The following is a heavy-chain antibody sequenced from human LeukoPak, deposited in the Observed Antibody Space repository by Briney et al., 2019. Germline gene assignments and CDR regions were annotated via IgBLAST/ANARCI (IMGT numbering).Heavy chain of an antibody. CDR1: GFTFSSYA. Sequence: GGSLRLSCAASGFTFSSYAMSWVRQAPGKGLEWVSAISGSGGSTYYADSVKGRFTISRDNSKNTLYLQMNSLRAEDTAVYYCAKLVTSCHSEPPCPLHSLRKNWYFDLWGRGTLVTVSS. CDR3: AKLVTSCHSEPPCPLHSLRKNWYFDL. D-gene: IGHD2-2*01. J-gene: IGHJ2*01. CDR2: ISGSGGST. V-gene: IGHV3-23*01.